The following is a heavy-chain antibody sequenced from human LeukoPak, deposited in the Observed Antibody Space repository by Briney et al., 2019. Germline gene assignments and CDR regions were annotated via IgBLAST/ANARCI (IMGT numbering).Heavy chain of an antibody. D-gene: IGHD3-10*01. CDR2: IYNSGST. Sequence: MPSETLSLTCTVSGGSISSNYWSWIRQPAGKGLEWIGRIYNSGSTNYNTNYNPSLSSRVTMSVDTSKNQFSLKLNSVTAADTAVYYCARAIWYGSGTTAFDYWGQGTLVTVSS. J-gene: IGHJ4*02. CDR3: ARAIWYGSGTTAFDY. V-gene: IGHV4-4*07. CDR1: GGSISSNY.